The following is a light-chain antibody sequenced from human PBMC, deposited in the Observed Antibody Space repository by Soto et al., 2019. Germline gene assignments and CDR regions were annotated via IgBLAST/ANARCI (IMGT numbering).Light chain of an antibody. V-gene: IGLV2-14*03. J-gene: IGLJ2*01. CDR3: SSYTSTNSL. CDR2: DVS. CDR1: SSDVGAYNY. Sequence: QSALTQPASVSGSPGESITISCTGTSSDVGAYNYVSWYQQHPGKAPKLMIYDVSNRPSGVSIRFSGSKSGNTASLTISGLQAEDEADYYCSSYTSTNSLFGGGTKVTVL.